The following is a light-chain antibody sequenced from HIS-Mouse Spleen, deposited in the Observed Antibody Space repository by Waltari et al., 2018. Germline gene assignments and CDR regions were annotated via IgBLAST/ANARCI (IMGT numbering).Light chain of an antibody. J-gene: IGLJ2*01. CDR2: DVS. V-gene: IGLV2-14*03. Sequence: QSALTQPASVSGSPGQSTTISCPGPSSDAVRFPYVSWYQQHPGKAPKLMIYDVSNRPSGVSNRFSGSKSGNTASLTISGLQAEDEADYYCSSYTSSSFNVVFGGGTKLTVL. CDR1: SSDAVRFPY. CDR3: SSYTSSSFNVV.